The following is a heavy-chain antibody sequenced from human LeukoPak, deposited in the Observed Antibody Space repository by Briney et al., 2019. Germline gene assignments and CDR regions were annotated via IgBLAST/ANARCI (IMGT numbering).Heavy chain of an antibody. CDR1: GFTFSSYS. Sequence: GGSLRLSCAASGFTFSSYSMNWVRQAPGKGLEWVSYISSSSSSTIYYADSVKGRFTISRDNAKNSLYLQMNSLRAEDTAVYYCASREGPQDIVVVPAPKPNYYYYMDVWGKGTTVTVSS. V-gene: IGHV3-48*01. J-gene: IGHJ6*03. CDR3: ASREGPQDIVVVPAPKPNYYYYMDV. CDR2: ISSSSSSTI. D-gene: IGHD2-2*01.